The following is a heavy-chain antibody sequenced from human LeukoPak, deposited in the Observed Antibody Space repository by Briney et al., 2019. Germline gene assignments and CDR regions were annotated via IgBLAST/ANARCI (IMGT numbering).Heavy chain of an antibody. CDR1: GGSISSYY. CDR3: ARLRTGYYFDY. CDR2: IYYSGST. Sequence: SETLSLTCTVSGGSISSYYWSWIRQPSGKGLEWIGYIYYSGSTNYNPSLKSRVTISVDTSKNQFSLKLSSVTAADTAVYYCARLRTGYYFDYWGQGTLVTVSS. V-gene: IGHV4-59*08. D-gene: IGHD7-27*01. J-gene: IGHJ4*02.